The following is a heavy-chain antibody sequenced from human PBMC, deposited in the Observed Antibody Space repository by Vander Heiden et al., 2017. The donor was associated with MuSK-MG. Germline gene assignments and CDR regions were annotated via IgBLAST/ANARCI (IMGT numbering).Heavy chain of an antibody. Sequence: QVQLVESGGGVVQPGRSLRLSGAASGFTFRSYGMHWVRQAPGKGLEWVAVIWYDGSNKDYADSVKGRFTISGDNSKNALYLQMNSLRAEDTAMYYCTRSYTLGSFYMDVWGKGTTVTVSS. D-gene: IGHD3-10*01. CDR3: TRSYTLGSFYMDV. J-gene: IGHJ6*03. CDR1: GFTFRSYG. V-gene: IGHV3-33*01. CDR2: IWYDGSNK.